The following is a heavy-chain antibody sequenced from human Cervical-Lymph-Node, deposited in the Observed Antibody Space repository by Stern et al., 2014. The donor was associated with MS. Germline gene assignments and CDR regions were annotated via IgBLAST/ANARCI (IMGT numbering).Heavy chain of an antibody. CDR2: ISAYNGNT. Sequence: QVQLVQSGAEVKKPGASVKVSCKASGYTFTSYGISWVRQAPGQGLEWMGWISAYNGNTNYAKKLQGRVTMTTDTTTSTAYMELRSLRTGDTAVYYCARADIVVVVAACWSYYGMDVWGQGTTVTVSS. CDR3: ARADIVVVVAACWSYYGMDV. D-gene: IGHD2-15*01. CDR1: GYTFTSYG. V-gene: IGHV1-18*04. J-gene: IGHJ6*02.